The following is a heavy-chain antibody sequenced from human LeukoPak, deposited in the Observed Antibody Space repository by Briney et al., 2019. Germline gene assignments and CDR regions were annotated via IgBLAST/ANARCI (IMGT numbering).Heavy chain of an antibody. CDR1: GFTFSSYA. V-gene: IGHV3-23*01. D-gene: IGHD3-22*01. J-gene: IGHJ4*02. CDR2: ISGSGGST. CDR3: AKGDGYYLYYFHY. Sequence: GGSLRLSCAASGFTFSSYAMNWVRQAPGKGLEWVSVISGSGGSTYYADSVKGRFTISRDNSKNTVYLQMNSLRAEDTAVYYCAKGDGYYLYYFHYWGQGTLVTVSS.